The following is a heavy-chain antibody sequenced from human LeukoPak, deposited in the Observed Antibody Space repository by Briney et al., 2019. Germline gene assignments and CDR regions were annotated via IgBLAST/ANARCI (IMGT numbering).Heavy chain of an antibody. Sequence: PSETLSLTCAVYGGSFSGYYWSWIRQPPGKGLEWIGEINHSGSTNYNPSLKSRVTISVDTSKNQFSLKLSSVTAADTAVYYCARGLWHSSGYPWYFDYWGQGTLVTVSS. D-gene: IGHD3-22*01. J-gene: IGHJ4*02. CDR2: INHSGST. CDR1: GGSFSGYY. V-gene: IGHV4-34*01. CDR3: ARGLWHSSGYPWYFDY.